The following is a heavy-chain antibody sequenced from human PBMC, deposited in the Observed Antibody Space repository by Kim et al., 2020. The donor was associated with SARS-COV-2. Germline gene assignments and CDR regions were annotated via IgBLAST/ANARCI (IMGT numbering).Heavy chain of an antibody. V-gene: IGHV5-51*01. Sequence: GESLKISCKGSGYSFTSYWIGWVRQMPGKGLEWMGIIYPGDSDTRYSPSFQGQVTISADKSISTAYLQWSSLKASDTAMYYCARHFLGLQSQEGHITMIESGFDYRGEGTLFTLSP. CDR2: IYPGDSDT. CDR1: GYSFTSYW. D-gene: IGHD3-22*01. J-gene: IGHJ4*02. CDR3: ARHFLGLQSQEGHITMIESGFDY.